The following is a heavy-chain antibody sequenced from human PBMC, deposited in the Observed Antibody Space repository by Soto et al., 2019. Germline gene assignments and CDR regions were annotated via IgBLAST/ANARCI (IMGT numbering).Heavy chain of an antibody. D-gene: IGHD4-4*01. CDR1: GFSFNFYV. Sequence: GGSLRLSCAASGFSFNFYVMTWVRQAPGKGLEWVSGMSGSGGQIYYADSVKGRFTVSRDNSNSTLYLQMNSLRAEDTAVYYCARAVTQYFDSWGQGSLVTVSS. J-gene: IGHJ4*02. CDR3: ARAVTQYFDS. V-gene: IGHV3-23*01. CDR2: MSGSGGQI.